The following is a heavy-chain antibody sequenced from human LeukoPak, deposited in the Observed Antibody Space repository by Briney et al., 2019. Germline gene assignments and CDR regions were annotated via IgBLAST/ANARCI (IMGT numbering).Heavy chain of an antibody. J-gene: IGHJ4*02. CDR3: TSGSGSASDY. CDR2: IRSKANSYAT. CDR1: GFTFSGAW. V-gene: IGHV3-73*01. D-gene: IGHD1-26*01. Sequence: GGSLRLSCTASGFTFSGAWMTWVRQASGKGLEWVGRIRSKANSYATAYAASVKGRFTISRDDSKNTAYLQMNSLKTEDTAVYYCTSGSGSASDYWGQGTLVTVSS.